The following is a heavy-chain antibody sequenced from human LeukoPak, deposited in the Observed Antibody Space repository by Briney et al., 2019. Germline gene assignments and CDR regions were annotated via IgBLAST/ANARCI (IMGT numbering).Heavy chain of an antibody. CDR2: IYYSGST. Sequence: SEILSLTCTVSGGSISSSTYYWGWIRQTPGKGLEWIGYIYYSGSTNFNPSLKSRVTISVDTSKNQFSLKMSSVTAADTAVYFCARGGPPGYYYDYYMDVWGKGTTVTISS. CDR3: ARGGPPGYYYDYYMDV. J-gene: IGHJ6*03. CDR1: GGSISSSTYY. V-gene: IGHV4-61*05.